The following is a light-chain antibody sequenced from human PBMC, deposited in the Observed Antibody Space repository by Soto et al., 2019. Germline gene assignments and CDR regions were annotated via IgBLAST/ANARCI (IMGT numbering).Light chain of an antibody. CDR2: GAY. CDR3: QQYGSSGT. J-gene: IGKJ1*01. Sequence: EILLTQSPGTLSLSPGEIATLXXRASQSVSNSYLAWYQQKPGQAPXVLIYGAYNRATGIPDRFSGSGSGTDFTLTISRLEPEDFAVYYCQQYGSSGTFGQGTKVDIK. CDR1: QSVSNSY. V-gene: IGKV3-20*01.